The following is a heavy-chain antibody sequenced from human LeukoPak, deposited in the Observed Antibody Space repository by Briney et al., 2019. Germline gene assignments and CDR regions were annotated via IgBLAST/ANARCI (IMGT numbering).Heavy chain of an antibody. CDR1: GYTFISYW. CDR2: IFPGDSDT. D-gene: IGHD5-24*01. CDR3: ARRRDGYNYVGTDY. J-gene: IGHJ4*02. Sequence: GESLKISCKGSGYTFISYWIGWVRQMPGKGLEWMGIIFPGDSDTTYSPSFQGQVTISADKSISTAYLQWSSLKASDTAMYYCARRRDGYNYVGTDYWGQGTLVTVSS. V-gene: IGHV5-51*01.